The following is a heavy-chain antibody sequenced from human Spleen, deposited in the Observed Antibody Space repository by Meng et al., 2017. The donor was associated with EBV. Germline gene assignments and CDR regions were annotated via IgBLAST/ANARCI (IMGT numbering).Heavy chain of an antibody. D-gene: IGHD3-16*01. V-gene: IGHV4-4*02. CDR1: GGSISSSNG. CDR3: AQRERWGLDP. Sequence: GPLQGSGPGLGKPSGTLALPCAVSGGSISSSNGWNWVRQAPGKGLEWIGEIYHSGSTSSNPSLESRVTISIDKSKNQVSLKLTSVTAADTAVYYCAQRERWGLDPWGQGTLVTVSS. J-gene: IGHJ5*02. CDR2: IYHSGST.